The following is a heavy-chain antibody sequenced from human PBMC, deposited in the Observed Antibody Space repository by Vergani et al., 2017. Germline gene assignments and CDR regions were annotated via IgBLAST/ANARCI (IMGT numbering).Heavy chain of an antibody. CDR3: ARRASREMATIVIVYYFDY. D-gene: IGHD5-24*01. V-gene: IGHV5-51*01. J-gene: IGHJ4*02. CDR1: GYSFTSYW. CDR2: IYPGDFDT. Sequence: EVQLVQSGAEVKKPGESLKISCKGSGYSFTSYWIGWVRPMPGKGLEWMGIIYPGDFDTRYSPSFQGQVTSTADKSISNAFRQWSSLKASDTAMYYWARRASREMATIVIVYYFDYWGQGTLVTVSS.